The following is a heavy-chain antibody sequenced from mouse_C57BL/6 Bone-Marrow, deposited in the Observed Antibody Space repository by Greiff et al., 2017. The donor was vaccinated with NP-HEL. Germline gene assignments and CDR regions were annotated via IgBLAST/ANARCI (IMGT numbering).Heavy chain of an antibody. V-gene: IGHV5-9-1*02. D-gene: IGHD2-5*01. CDR3: TRDGTYYSNYGYFDV. CDR1: GFTFSSYA. CDR2: ISSGGDYI. J-gene: IGHJ1*03. Sequence: EVNVVESGEGLVKPGGSLKLSCAASGFTFSSYAMSWVRQTPEKRLEWVAYISSGGDYIYYADTVKGRFTISRDNARHTLYLQMSSLKSEDTAMYYCTRDGTYYSNYGYFDVWGTGTTVTVSS.